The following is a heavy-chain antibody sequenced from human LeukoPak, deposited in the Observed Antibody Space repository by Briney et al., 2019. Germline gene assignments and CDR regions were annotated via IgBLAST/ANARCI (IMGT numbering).Heavy chain of an antibody. V-gene: IGHV4-59*07. D-gene: IGHD4/OR15-4a*01. Sequence: PSDTLSLTCTVSSGSISSYYWIWIPQPPGKGLEGIRYIYFTGSTNYNPSLKSLVTISLDTSNNQFFVMFSSVTAADTACYYAARFAVLIDVGDDFDIWGHGTMVTVSS. J-gene: IGHJ3*02. CDR3: ARFAVLIDVGDDFDI. CDR1: SGSISSYY. CDR2: IYFTGST.